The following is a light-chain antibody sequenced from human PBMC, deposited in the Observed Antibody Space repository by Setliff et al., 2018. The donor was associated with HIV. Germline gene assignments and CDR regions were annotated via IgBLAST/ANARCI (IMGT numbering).Light chain of an antibody. V-gene: IGKV1-NL1*01. J-gene: IGKJ1*01. CDR2: AAS. Sequence: DIRVTQSPSSLSASIGDSVTITCRASQAISNSLAWYQQKPGKAPGLLVYAASRLESGVPSRFSGSGSGTDYTLTITNLQPGDVATYYCQQYETAFGAFGQGTKVDIK. CDR1: QAISNS. CDR3: QQYETAFGA.